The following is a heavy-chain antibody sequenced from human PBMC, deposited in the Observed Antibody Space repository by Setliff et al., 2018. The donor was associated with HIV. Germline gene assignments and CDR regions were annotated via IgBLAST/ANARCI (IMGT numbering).Heavy chain of an antibody. J-gene: IGHJ4*02. CDR2: IYYIGGA. Sequence: PSETLSLTCTVSGGSINSGGYYWTWVRQHPGKGLQWIGYIYYIGGAYYNPSLKSRVTISLDTSKNHFSLNLSSVTAADTAVYYCARSPGVDTNMAFDYWGQGMLVTVSS. V-gene: IGHV4-31*03. CDR1: GGSINSGGYY. D-gene: IGHD5-18*01. CDR3: ARSPGVDTNMAFDY.